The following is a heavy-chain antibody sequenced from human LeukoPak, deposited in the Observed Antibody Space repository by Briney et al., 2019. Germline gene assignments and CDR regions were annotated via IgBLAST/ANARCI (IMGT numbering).Heavy chain of an antibody. CDR1: GYTFTNYG. Sequence: ASVRVSCKASGYTFTNYGISWVRQAPGRGLEWMGWISAYSNNTNYAHNFQASVTMTTDSSTTTAYMELRSLTSDDTGVYYCARDVGSYSRNLYYFDYWGQGTLVTVSS. CDR2: ISAYSNNT. CDR3: ARDVGSYSRNLYYFDY. J-gene: IGHJ4*02. V-gene: IGHV1-18*01. D-gene: IGHD5-18*01.